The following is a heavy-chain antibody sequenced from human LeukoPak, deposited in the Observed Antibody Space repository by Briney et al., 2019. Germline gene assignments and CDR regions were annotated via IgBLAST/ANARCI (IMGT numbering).Heavy chain of an antibody. CDR3: ARAGYSYGPYYFDY. CDR1: GGSISSYY. CDR2: IYYSGST. D-gene: IGHD5-18*01. Sequence: PSETLSLTCTVSGGSISSYYWSWIRQPPGKGLEWIGYIYYSGSTNYNPSLKSRVTISVDTSKNQFSLKLSSVTAAGTAVYYCARAGYSYGPYYFDYWGQGTLVTVSS. V-gene: IGHV4-59*12. J-gene: IGHJ4*02.